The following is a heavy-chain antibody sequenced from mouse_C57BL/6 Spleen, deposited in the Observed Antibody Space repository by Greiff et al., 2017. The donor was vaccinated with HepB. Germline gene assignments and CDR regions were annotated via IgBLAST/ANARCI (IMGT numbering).Heavy chain of an antibody. CDR1: GYTFTSYW. V-gene: IGHV1-55*01. Sequence: QVQLKESGAELVKPGASVKMSCKASGYTFTSYWITWVKQRPGQGLEWIGDIYPGSGSTNYNEKFKSKATLTVDTSSSTAYMQLSSLTSEDSAVYYCARPLTGTGAMDYWGQGTSVTVSS. D-gene: IGHD4-1*01. CDR2: IYPGSGST. J-gene: IGHJ4*01. CDR3: ARPLTGTGAMDY.